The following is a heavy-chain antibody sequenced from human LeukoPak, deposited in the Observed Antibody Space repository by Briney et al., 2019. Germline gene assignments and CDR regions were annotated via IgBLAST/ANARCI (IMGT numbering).Heavy chain of an antibody. J-gene: IGHJ4*02. CDR3: ARRRGHNFDY. Sequence: SETLSLTCTVSGDSISSSSYYWGWIRQPPGKGLEWIGSIYYSGSTYYNPSLKSRVTISVDTSKNQFSLKLSSVTAADTVVYYCARRRGHNFDYWGQGTLVTVSS. CDR1: GDSISSSSYY. V-gene: IGHV4-39*01. D-gene: IGHD5-18*01. CDR2: IYYSGST.